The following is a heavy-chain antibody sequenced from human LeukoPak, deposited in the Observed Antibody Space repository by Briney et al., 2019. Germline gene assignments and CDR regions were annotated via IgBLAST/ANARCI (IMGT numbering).Heavy chain of an antibody. V-gene: IGHV4-59*08. CDR3: ARLNYDFWSGSPPMYYFDY. CDR1: GGSISSYY. CDR2: IYYSGST. D-gene: IGHD3-3*01. Sequence: SETLSLTCTVSGGSISSYYWSWIRQPPGKGLGWIGYIYYSGSTNYNPSLKSRVTISVDTSKNQFSLKLSSVTAADTAVYYCARLNYDFWSGSPPMYYFDYWGQGTLVTVSS. J-gene: IGHJ4*02.